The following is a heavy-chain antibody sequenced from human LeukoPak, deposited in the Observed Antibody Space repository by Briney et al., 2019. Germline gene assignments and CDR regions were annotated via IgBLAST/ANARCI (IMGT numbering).Heavy chain of an antibody. CDR2: IKQDESET. CDR3: AREVSHWFFDV. CDR1: GFTFSGYW. J-gene: IGHJ2*01. Sequence: GGSLRLSCAASGFTFSGYWMSWGRQAPGGGLEWVANIKQDESETYYVDSMKGRFTISRDNAKNSLFLQMDSLRAEDTAVYFCAREVSHWFFDVWGRGALVTVSS. V-gene: IGHV3-7*01.